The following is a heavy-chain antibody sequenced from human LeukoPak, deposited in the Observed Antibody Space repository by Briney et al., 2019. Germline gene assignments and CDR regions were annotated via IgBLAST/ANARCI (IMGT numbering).Heavy chain of an antibody. J-gene: IGHJ4*02. CDR3: ARDRRFGELFPLNFDY. V-gene: IGHV4-4*07. CDR1: GGSISSYY. Sequence: SETLSLTCTVSGGSISSYYWSWIRQPAGKGLEWIGRIYTSGSTNYNPSLKSRVTMSVDTSKNQFSLKLSSVTAADMAVYYCARDRRFGELFPLNFDYWGQGTLVTVSS. CDR2: IYTSGST. D-gene: IGHD3-10*01.